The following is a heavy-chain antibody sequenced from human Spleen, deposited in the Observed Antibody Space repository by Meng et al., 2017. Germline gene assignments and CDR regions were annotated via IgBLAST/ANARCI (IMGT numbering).Heavy chain of an antibody. D-gene: IGHD3-10*01. V-gene: IGHV1-3*01. CDR2: INGGNGNT. Sequence: QVQLVQSGAEVKKPGASMKVSGKVSGYTLNSYAIHWVRKAPGQRLEWMGWINGGNGNTKYSQKFQGRVTITRDTSASMAYMELSSLRSEDTAVYYCARCYYYGSGTFDYWGQGTLVTVSS. CDR3: ARCYYYGSGTFDY. J-gene: IGHJ4*02. CDR1: GYTLNSYA.